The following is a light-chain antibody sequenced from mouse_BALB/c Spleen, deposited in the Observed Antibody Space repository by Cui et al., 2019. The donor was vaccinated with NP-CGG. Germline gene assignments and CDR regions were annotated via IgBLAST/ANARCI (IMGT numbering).Light chain of an antibody. CDR1: TGAVTTSNY. CDR2: GTN. CDR3: ALWYSNHWV. Sequence: HAVATQVSALTTSPGESVTLTCRSSTGAVTTSNYANWVQEKPDHLFTGLIGGTNNRAPGVPARFSGSLIGDKAVLTITGAQTEDEAIYFCALWYSNHWVFGGGTKLTVL. V-gene: IGLV1*01. J-gene: IGLJ1*01.